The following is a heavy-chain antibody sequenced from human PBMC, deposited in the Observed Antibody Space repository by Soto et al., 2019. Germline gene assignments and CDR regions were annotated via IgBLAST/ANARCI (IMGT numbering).Heavy chain of an antibody. D-gene: IGHD3-10*01. CDR2: ISYDGSNK. J-gene: IGHJ6*02. V-gene: IGHV3-30-3*01. CDR1: GFTFSSYA. CDR3: AGGGEWLGELFSGMDV. Sequence: QVQLVESGGGVVQPGRSLRLSCAASGFTFSSYAMHWVRQAPGKGLERVAVISYDGSNKYYEDSVKGRFTISRDNSTHTLYLQMNILSAEDVGAYYCAGGGEWLGELFSGMDVWGLGTTVTVSS.